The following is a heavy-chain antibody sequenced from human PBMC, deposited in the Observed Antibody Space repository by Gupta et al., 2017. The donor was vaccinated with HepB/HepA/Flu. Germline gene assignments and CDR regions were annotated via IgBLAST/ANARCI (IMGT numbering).Heavy chain of an antibody. CDR1: GFTFSSYS. CDR3: AGGPIVATFDY. J-gene: IGHJ4*02. V-gene: IGHV3-21*01. CDR2: ISSSHTYI. Sequence: EVQLVESGGGLVKPGGSLRLSCAASGFTFSSYSMNWVRQAPGKGLEWVSTISSSHTYIYCADSVKGRFTISRDNAKNSLYLQMNSLRAEDTAVYYCAGGPIVATFDYWGQGTLVTVSS. D-gene: IGHD5-12*01.